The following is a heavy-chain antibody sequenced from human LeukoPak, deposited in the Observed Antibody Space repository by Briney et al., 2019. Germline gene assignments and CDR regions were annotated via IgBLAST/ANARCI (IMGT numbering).Heavy chain of an antibody. CDR2: MNPNSGNT. J-gene: IGHJ6*02. Sequence: GALVKVSCKASGYTFTSYDINWVRQATGQGLEWMGWMNPNSGNTGYAQKFQGRVTMTRNTSISTAYMELSSLRSEDTAVYYCARGNDDYYYYGMDVWGQGTTVTVSS. CDR1: GYTFTSYD. V-gene: IGHV1-8*01. CDR3: ARGNDDYYYYGMDV. D-gene: IGHD2-8*01.